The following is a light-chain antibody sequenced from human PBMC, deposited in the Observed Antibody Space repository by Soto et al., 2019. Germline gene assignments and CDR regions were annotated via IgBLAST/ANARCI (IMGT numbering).Light chain of an antibody. CDR3: QQSYSTPLT. CDR2: STS. CDR1: QSLSVSY. Sequence: EIVLTQSPGTLSLSPGDRATLSCRASQSLSVSYIAWYQQKPGQAPRLLIYSTSTRAAGIPDRFTGRGSGTHFTLAISRLEPEDFATYYCQQSYSTPLTFGGGTKVEIK. J-gene: IGKJ4*01. V-gene: IGKV3-20*01.